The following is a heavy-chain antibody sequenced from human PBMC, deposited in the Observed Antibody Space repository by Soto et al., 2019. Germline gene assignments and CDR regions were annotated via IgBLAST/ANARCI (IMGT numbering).Heavy chain of an antibody. V-gene: IGHV4-31*03. CDR3: ARELAAAANDY. Sequence: KPSETLSLTCTVSGGSISSGGYYWSWIRQRPGKGLEWIGYIYYSGSTYYNPSLKSRVTISVDTSKNQFSLKLSSVTAEDTAVYYCARELAAAANDYWGQGTLVTVSS. J-gene: IGHJ4*02. CDR1: GGSISSGGYY. D-gene: IGHD6-13*01. CDR2: IYYSGST.